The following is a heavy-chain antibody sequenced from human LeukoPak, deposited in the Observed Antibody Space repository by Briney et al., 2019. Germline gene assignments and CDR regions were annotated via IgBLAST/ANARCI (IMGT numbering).Heavy chain of an antibody. CDR3: ARDVAAAGIGWFDP. V-gene: IGHV1-69*04. CDR1: GVSRYT. Sequence: SVKVSCKASGVSRYTISWVRQAPGQGLEWMGSIIPIIGIGNYAEKFKGRVTITADKSTKTAYMELSSLRSKDTAVYYCARDVAAAGIGWFDPWGQGTLVTVSS. J-gene: IGHJ5*02. CDR2: IIPIIGIG. D-gene: IGHD6-13*01.